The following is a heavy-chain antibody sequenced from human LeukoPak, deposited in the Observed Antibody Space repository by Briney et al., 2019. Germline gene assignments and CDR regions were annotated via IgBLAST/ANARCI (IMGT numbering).Heavy chain of an antibody. D-gene: IGHD1-26*01. CDR2: ISYDGSNK. Sequence: PGGSLRLSCAASGFTFSSYAMHWVRQAPGKGLEWVAVISYDGSNKYYADSVKGRFTISRDNSKNTLYLQMNSLRAEDTAVYYCARGDPYVGAMDYWGQGTLVTVSS. CDR3: ARGDPYVGAMDY. CDR1: GFTFSSYA. V-gene: IGHV3-30*04. J-gene: IGHJ4*02.